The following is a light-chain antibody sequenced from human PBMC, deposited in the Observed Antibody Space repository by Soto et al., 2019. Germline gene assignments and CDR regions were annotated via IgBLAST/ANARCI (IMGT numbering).Light chain of an antibody. CDR2: KAS. V-gene: IGKV1-5*03. CDR3: QQYNAYPYT. Sequence: DIQMTQSPSTLSASVGDRVTFTCRASQSISSWLAWYQQKPGKAPNLLIYKASSLESGVPSRFSGSGSGTEFTLTISNIQPDDFATNYCQQYNAYPYTFGQGTKLEIK. CDR1: QSISSW. J-gene: IGKJ2*01.